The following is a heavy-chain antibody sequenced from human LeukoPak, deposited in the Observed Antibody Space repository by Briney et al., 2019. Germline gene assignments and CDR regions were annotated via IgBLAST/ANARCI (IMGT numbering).Heavy chain of an antibody. CDR1: GFTFSYYA. D-gene: IGHD3-10*01. V-gene: IGHV3-23*01. Sequence: PGGSLGLSCAASGFTFSYYAMSWVRQAPGRGLEWVSVISGSGDSTSNADSVRGRSTISRDNSKNTLYLQMNSLRAEDTAVYYCAKDGSGSYWQLYFDYWGQGTLVTVSS. CDR2: ISGSGDST. J-gene: IGHJ4*02. CDR3: AKDGSGSYWQLYFDY.